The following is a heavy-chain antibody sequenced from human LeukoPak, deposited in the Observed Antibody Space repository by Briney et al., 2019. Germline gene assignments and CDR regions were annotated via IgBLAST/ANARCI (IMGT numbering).Heavy chain of an antibody. Sequence: GGSLRLSCAASGFTFSSYEMNWVRQAPGKGLEWVSYISSSGSTIYYADSVKGRFTISRDNAKNSLYLQMNSLRAEDTAVYYCAREDHQAEYYYDSSGLDYWGQGTLVTVSS. V-gene: IGHV3-48*03. CDR3: AREDHQAEYYYDSSGLDY. D-gene: IGHD3-22*01. CDR2: ISSSGSTI. CDR1: GFTFSSYE. J-gene: IGHJ4*02.